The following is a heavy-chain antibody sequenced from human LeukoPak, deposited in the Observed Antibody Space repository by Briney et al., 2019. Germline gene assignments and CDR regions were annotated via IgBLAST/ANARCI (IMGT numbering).Heavy chain of an antibody. CDR1: GFTFSSYA. D-gene: IGHD3-10*01. CDR2: ISGSGGST. V-gene: IGHV3-23*01. Sequence: GGSLRLSCAASGFTFSSYAMSWVRQAPGKGLEWVSAISGSGGSTYYADSVKGRFTVSRDNSNNTLFLQMTSLRAEDTGIYYCARDKEYRGSATYYSDHWGQGTLVTVSS. CDR3: ARDKEYRGSATYYSDH. J-gene: IGHJ4*01.